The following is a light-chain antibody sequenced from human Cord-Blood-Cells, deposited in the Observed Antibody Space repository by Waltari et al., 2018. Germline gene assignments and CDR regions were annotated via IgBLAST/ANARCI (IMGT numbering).Light chain of an antibody. CDR1: RSDVGGYTH. Sequence: QSALTKPASVSGSPGQSITTSCTGTRSDVGGYTHVSWYQQHPGKAPKLLIYEVSNRPSGVSNRFSGSKSGNTASLTISGLQAEDEADYYCSSYTSSSTWVFGGGTKLTVL. CDR2: EVS. CDR3: SSYTSSSTWV. J-gene: IGLJ3*02. V-gene: IGLV2-14*01.